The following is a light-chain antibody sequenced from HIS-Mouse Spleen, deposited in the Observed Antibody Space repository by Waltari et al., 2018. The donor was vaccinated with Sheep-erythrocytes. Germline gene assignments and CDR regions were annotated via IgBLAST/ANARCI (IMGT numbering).Light chain of an antibody. Sequence: QSALTQPPSASGSPGPSVTISWYQQHPGKAPKLMIYEVSKRPSGVPDRFSGSKSGNTASLTVSGLQAEDEADYYCSSYAGSNNLVFGGGTKLTVL. CDR2: EVS. CDR3: SSYAGSNNLV. V-gene: IGLV2-8*01. J-gene: IGLJ2*01.